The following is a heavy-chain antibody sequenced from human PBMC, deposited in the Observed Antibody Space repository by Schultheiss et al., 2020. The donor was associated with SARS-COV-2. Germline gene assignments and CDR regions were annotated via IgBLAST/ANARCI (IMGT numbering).Heavy chain of an antibody. J-gene: IGHJ4*02. CDR3: ARLADYDILTGTSAFDY. CDR1: GGSISSSNW. CDR2: INHSGST. D-gene: IGHD3-9*01. Sequence: SETLSLTCTVSGGSISSSNWWSWIRQPAGKGLEWIGEINHSGSTNYNPSLKSRVTMSVDTSKNQFSLKLSSVTAADTAVYYCARLADYDILTGTSAFDYWGQGTLVTVSS. V-gene: IGHV4-4*02.